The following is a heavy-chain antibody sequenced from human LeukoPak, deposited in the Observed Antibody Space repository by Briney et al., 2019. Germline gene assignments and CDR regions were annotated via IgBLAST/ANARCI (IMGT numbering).Heavy chain of an antibody. V-gene: IGHV3-23*01. CDR1: GFTFA. Sequence: PGGSLRLSCAASGFTFAMSWVRQAPGKGLEWVSAITGSDGNTYYADPVKGRFTISRDNSKNTLYLQMNGLRAEDTAVYYCAQWGDFDVLTGYYVPDFWGQGTLVTVSS. CDR3: AQWGDFDVLTGYYVPDF. CDR2: ITGSDGNT. J-gene: IGHJ4*02. D-gene: IGHD3-9*01.